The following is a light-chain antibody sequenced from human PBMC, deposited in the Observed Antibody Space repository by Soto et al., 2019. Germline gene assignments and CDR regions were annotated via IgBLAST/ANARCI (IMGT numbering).Light chain of an antibody. CDR2: GAS. J-gene: IGKJ1*01. V-gene: IGKV3-15*01. CDR3: QHYNNWPRT. CDR1: QSVSSN. Sequence: EIVMTQSPATLSVSPGERATLSCRASQSVSSNLAWYQQKPGQAPRLLIYGASTRATGIPARFSGSGSGTEFTLTINSLQSEDFAVYYCQHYNNWPRTFGQGTKVEIK.